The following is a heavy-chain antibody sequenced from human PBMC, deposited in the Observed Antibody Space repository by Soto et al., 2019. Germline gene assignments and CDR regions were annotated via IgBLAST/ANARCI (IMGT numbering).Heavy chain of an antibody. D-gene: IGHD3-9*01. J-gene: IGHJ4*02. CDR2: ISGSGGST. V-gene: IGHV3-23*01. Sequence: EVQLLESGGGLVQPGGSLRLSCAASGFTFSSYAMSWVRQAPGKGLEWVSAISGSGGSTYYADSVKGRFTISRDNSKNPLYLQMNSLRAEDTAVYYCAKSDILTGYSPDGDQGYFDYWGQGTLVTVSS. CDR3: AKSDILTGYSPDGDQGYFDY. CDR1: GFTFSSYA.